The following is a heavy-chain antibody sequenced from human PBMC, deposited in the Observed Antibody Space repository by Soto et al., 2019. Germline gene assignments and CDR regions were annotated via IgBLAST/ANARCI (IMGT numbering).Heavy chain of an antibody. CDR3: ARNEWLRRWLDP. CDR1: GGSFSGYY. Sequence: PSETLSLTCAVYGGSFSGYYWSWIRQPPGKGLEWIGEINHSGSTNYNPSLKSRVTISVDTSKNQFSLKLSSVTAADTAVYYCARNEWLRRWLDPWGQGTMVTVYS. J-gene: IGHJ5*02. CDR2: INHSGST. D-gene: IGHD3-3*01. V-gene: IGHV4-34*01.